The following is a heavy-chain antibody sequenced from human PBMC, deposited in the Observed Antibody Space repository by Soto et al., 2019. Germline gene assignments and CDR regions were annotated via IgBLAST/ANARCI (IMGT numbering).Heavy chain of an antibody. V-gene: IGHV4-30-4*01. J-gene: IGHJ4*02. D-gene: IGHD5-12*01. CDR2: IYYSGST. Sequence: SETLSLTCTVSGGSISSGDYYWSWIRQPPGKGLEWIGYIYYSGSTYYNPSLKSRVTISVDTSKNQFSLKLSSVTAADTAVYYCAREREEGYSGYEYFFDYWGQGTLVTVSS. CDR3: AREREEGYSGYEYFFDY. CDR1: GGSISSGDYY.